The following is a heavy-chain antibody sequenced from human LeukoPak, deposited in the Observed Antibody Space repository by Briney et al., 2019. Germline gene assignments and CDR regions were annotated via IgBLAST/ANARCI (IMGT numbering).Heavy chain of an antibody. CDR3: ARAASGDAVDYYGSGRRYYSYYMDV. V-gene: IGHV4-61*02. D-gene: IGHD3-10*01. CDR1: GGSISSGSYY. Sequence: PSETLSLTCTVSGGSISSGSYYWSWIRQPAGKGLEWIGRIDTSGTTNYNPSLKSRVTLSLDTSKNQCSLKVMSVTAADTAVYYCARAASGDAVDYYGSGRRYYSYYMDVWGKGTTVTISS. J-gene: IGHJ6*03. CDR2: IDTSGTT.